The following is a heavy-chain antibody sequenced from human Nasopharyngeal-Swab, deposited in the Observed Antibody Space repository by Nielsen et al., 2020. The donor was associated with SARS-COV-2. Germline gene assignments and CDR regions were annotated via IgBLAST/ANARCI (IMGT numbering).Heavy chain of an antibody. D-gene: IGHD6-6*01. J-gene: IGHJ4*02. V-gene: IGHV3-33*01. CDR3: ARDSFTGSSHLDY. Sequence: GESLKISCAASGFTFSSYGMYWVRQAPGKGLEWVAVIWYDGSNKYYADSVKGRFTISRDNSKNTLYLQMNSLRAEDTAVYYCARDSFTGSSHLDYWGQGTLVTVSS. CDR1: GFTFSSYG. CDR2: IWYDGSNK.